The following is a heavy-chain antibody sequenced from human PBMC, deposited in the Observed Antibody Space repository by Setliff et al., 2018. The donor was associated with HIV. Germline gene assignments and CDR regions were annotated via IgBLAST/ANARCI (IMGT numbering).Heavy chain of an antibody. CDR2: IDYSGST. CDR1: GGSISSSNW. CDR3: ARESDRQWLVPGAFDL. Sequence: NPSETLSLTCAVSGGSISSSNWWSWVRQPPGRGMEWIGSIDYSGSTYYNPSLKSRVTISVDTSKNQFSLKLRSVTAADTAVYYCARESDRQWLVPGAFDLWGQGTMVTVSS. V-gene: IGHV4-4*02. D-gene: IGHD6-19*01. J-gene: IGHJ3*01.